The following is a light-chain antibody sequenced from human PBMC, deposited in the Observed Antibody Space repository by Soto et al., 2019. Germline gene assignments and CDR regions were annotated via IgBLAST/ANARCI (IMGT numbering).Light chain of an antibody. CDR2: WAS. J-gene: IGKJ1*01. CDR3: QQYYSNPQT. Sequence: DIVMTQSPDSLGVSLGERATISCKSSQSVLYSSNSKNYLAWYQQKPGQPPKLIIYWASIRETGVPDRFSGSGSGTDFTLDISSLQAEDVAVYYCQQYYSNPQTFGQGTKVDIK. CDR1: QSVLYSSNSKNY. V-gene: IGKV4-1*01.